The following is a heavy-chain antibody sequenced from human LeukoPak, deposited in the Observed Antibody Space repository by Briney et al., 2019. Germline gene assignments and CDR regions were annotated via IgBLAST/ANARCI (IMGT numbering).Heavy chain of an antibody. CDR2: ISGSGGST. J-gene: IGHJ6*02. CDR3: AKDFSPYGSGTPV. D-gene: IGHD3-10*01. Sequence: GESLKISCAASGFTFSSYAMSWVRQAPGKGLEWVSAISGSGGSTYYADSVKGRFTISRDNSKNTLYLQMNSLRAEDTAVYYCAKDFSPYGSGTPVWGQGTTVTVSS. V-gene: IGHV3-23*01. CDR1: GFTFSSYA.